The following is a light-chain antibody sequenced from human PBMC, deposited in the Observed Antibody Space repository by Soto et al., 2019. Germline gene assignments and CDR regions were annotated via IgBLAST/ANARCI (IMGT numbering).Light chain of an antibody. J-gene: IGLJ2*01. CDR3: SSHTSTSTLVV. CDR1: SADVGGYNY. V-gene: IGLV2-14*03. Sequence: QSALTQPASVSGSPGQPITIPCTGTSADVGGYNYVSWYQQFPGKAPKLIIYGVDNRPSGVSNRFSGSKSGNTASLTISGLQAEDEADYYCSSHTSTSTLVVFGGGTKVTVL. CDR2: GVD.